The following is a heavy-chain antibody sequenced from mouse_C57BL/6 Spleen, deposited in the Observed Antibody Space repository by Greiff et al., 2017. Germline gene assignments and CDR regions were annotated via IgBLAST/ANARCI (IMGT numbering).Heavy chain of an antibody. Sequence: VQLQQSGPVLVKPGASVKMSCKASGYTFTDYYMNWVKQSHGKSLEWIGVINPYNGGTSYNQKFKGKATLTVDKSSSTAYMELNSLTSEDSAVYYCARGGGNYDYAMDYWGQGTSVTVSS. D-gene: IGHD2-1*01. J-gene: IGHJ4*01. V-gene: IGHV1-19*01. CDR2: INPYNGGT. CDR3: ARGGGNYDYAMDY. CDR1: GYTFTDYY.